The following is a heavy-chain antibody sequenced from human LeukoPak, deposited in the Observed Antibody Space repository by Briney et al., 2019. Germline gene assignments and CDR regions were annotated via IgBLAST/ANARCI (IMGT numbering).Heavy chain of an antibody. V-gene: IGHV4-59*01. J-gene: IGHJ4*02. CDR1: GCSMSSYY. CDR2: IYYSGST. CDR3: ARVADTWPPPYY. Sequence: TSETLSLTCTVYGCSMSSYYWNWIRQPPGKGLEWIGYIYYSGSTYYNPSLKSRVTILEDKTKNQYSLKLSSVTAADTAVYYCARVADTWPPPYYWGQRTLVTVSS. D-gene: IGHD3-16*01.